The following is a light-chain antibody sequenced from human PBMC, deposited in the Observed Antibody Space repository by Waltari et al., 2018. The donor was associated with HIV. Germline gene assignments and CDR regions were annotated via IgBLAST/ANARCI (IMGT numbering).Light chain of an antibody. CDR1: QSVNKSY. Sequence: EIVLTQSPGTLSLSPGERATLSCRASQSVNKSYLAWYQQKPGQAPRLLIYGASSRATGIPDRFSGSGSGTDFTLTISRLEPEDFAVYYCQQYGTSEETFGQGTKVEIK. V-gene: IGKV3-20*01. CDR3: QQYGTSEET. CDR2: GAS. J-gene: IGKJ1*01.